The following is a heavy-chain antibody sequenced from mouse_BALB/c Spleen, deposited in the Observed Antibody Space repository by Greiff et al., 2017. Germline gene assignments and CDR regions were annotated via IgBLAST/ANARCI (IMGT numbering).Heavy chain of an antibody. V-gene: IGHV5-6-3*01. CDR1: GFTFSSYG. J-gene: IGHJ2*01. Sequence: EVKLVESGGGLVQPGGSLKLSCAASGFTFSSYGMSWVRQTPDKRLELVATINSNGGSTYYPDSVKGRFTISRDNAKNTLYLQMSSLKSEDTAMYYCARDRSYYFDYWGQGTTLTVSS. CDR2: INSNGGST. CDR3: ARDRSYYFDY.